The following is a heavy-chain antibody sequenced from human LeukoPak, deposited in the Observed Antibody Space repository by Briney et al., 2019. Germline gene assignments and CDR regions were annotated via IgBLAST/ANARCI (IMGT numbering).Heavy chain of an antibody. V-gene: IGHV4-59*11. Sequence: KPSETLSLTCSVPGGSLSSHYWSWIRQPPGKGLELIGHIHDTGSTFYNPSLRGRVTISLDTSNNQFSLKLTSMTAADTAVYYCARFSSGCSTSSCYLTYWGQGILVTVS. CDR3: ARFSSGCSTSSCYLTY. D-gene: IGHD2-2*01. CDR2: IHDTGST. CDR1: GGSLSSHY. J-gene: IGHJ4*02.